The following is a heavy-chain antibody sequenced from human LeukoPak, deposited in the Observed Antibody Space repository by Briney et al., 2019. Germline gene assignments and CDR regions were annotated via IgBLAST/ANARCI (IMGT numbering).Heavy chain of an antibody. V-gene: IGHV3-23*01. CDR3: AKTNTNWGRHFDY. CDR1: GIIFSSYA. D-gene: IGHD7-27*01. CDR2: ISGSGGTT. Sequence: PGGSLRLSCAGSGIIFSSYAMSWVRQAPGKGLEWVSAISGSGGTTNYVDSVKGRFTISRDNSKNALYVQMDSLRAEDTAVYYCAKTNTNWGRHFDYWGQGTLVTVSS. J-gene: IGHJ4*02.